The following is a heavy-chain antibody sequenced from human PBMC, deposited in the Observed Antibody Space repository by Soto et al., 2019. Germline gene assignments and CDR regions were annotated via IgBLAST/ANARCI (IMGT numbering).Heavy chain of an antibody. J-gene: IGHJ5*02. V-gene: IGHV3-48*01. Sequence: ESGGGLVQPGGSLRLSCAASGFTFSSYSMNWVRQAPGKGLEWVSYISSSSSTIYYADSVKGRFTISRDNAKNSLYLQMNSLRAEDTAVYYCAREALRGLRGVRLSWFDPWGQGTLVTVSS. CDR3: AREALRGLRGVRLSWFDP. D-gene: IGHD3-10*01. CDR2: ISSSSSTI. CDR1: GFTFSSYS.